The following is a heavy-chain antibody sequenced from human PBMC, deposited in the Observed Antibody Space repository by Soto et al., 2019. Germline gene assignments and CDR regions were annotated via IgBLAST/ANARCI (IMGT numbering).Heavy chain of an antibody. V-gene: IGHV3-15*01. CDR3: TTDRGYSYGPFDY. D-gene: IGHD5-18*01. CDR1: GFTFSNAW. J-gene: IGHJ4*02. Sequence: GGSLRLSCAASGFTFSNAWMSWVRQAPGKGLEWVGRIKSKTDGGTTDYAAPVKGRFTISRDDSKNTLYLQMNSLKTEDTAVYYCTTDRGYSYGPFDYWGQGTLVTVSS. CDR2: IKSKTDGGTT.